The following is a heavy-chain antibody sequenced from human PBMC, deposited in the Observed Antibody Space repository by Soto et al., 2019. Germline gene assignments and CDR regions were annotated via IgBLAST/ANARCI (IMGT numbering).Heavy chain of an antibody. CDR1: GFSLSTSGMC. Sequence: SGPTLVNPTQPLTLTCTFSGFSLSTSGMCVSWIRQPPGKALEWLALIDWDDDKYYSTSLKTRLTISKDTSKNQVVLTMANMDPVDTATYYCARRLGNDYGGNSGFDYWGQGTLVTVSS. CDR2: IDWDDDK. V-gene: IGHV2-70*01. CDR3: ARRLGNDYGGNSGFDY. D-gene: IGHD4-17*01. J-gene: IGHJ4*02.